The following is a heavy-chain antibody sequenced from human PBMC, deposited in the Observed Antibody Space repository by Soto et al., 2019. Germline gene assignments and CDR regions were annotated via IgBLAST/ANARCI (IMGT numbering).Heavy chain of an antibody. CDR3: ARQTYYYDSSGYYPGAFDI. CDR1: GGSISSYY. CDR2: IYYSGST. D-gene: IGHD3-22*01. J-gene: IGHJ3*02. V-gene: IGHV4-59*08. Sequence: SETLSLTCTVSGGSISSYYWSWIRQPPGKGLEWIGYIYYSGSTNYNPSLKSRVTISVDTSKNQFSLKLSSVTAADTAVYYCARQTYYYDSSGYYPGAFDIWGQGTMVT.